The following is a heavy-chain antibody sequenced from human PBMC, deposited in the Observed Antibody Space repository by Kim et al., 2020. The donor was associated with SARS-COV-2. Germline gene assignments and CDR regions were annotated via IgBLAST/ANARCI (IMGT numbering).Heavy chain of an antibody. CDR2: INQAGSKK. CDR1: GFTFSSCW. CDR3: ARDSVTLFDY. Sequence: GGSLRLSCGASGFTFSSCWMSWVRQAPGKGLEWVANINQAGSKKYYIDSVKGRFTISRDNTKNSLYLQMNSLRAEDTAVYYCARDSVTLFDYWGQGNLVTVSS. J-gene: IGHJ4*02. D-gene: IGHD4-17*01. V-gene: IGHV3-7*01.